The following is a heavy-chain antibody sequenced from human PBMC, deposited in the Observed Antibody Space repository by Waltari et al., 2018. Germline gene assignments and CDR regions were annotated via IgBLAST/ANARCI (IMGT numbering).Heavy chain of an antibody. D-gene: IGHD6-13*01. V-gene: IGHV4-4*07. Sequence: QVQLQESGPGLVKPSETLSLTCTVSGGSISSYYWSWIRQPAGKGLEWIGRIYTRGSTNHNPTLKGRVTMSLDTTKNQFSLKLSSVTAADTAVYYCARVGLAAACDWYFDLWGRGTLVTVSA. CDR2: IYTRGST. CDR3: ARVGLAAACDWYFDL. J-gene: IGHJ2*01. CDR1: GGSISSYY.